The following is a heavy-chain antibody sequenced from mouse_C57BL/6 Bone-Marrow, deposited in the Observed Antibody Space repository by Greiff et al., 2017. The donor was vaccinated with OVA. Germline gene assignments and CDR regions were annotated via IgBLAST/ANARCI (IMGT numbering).Heavy chain of an antibody. CDR2: IDPANGNT. J-gene: IGHJ1*03. CDR3: ARVITTVVATGYFDV. CDR1: GFNIKNTY. Sequence: EVQRVESVAELVRPGASVKLSCTASGFNIKNTYMHWVKQRPEQGLEWIGRIDPANGNTKYAPKFQGKATITADTSSNTAYLQLSSLTSEDTAIYYCARVITTVVATGYFDVWGTGTTVTVSS. V-gene: IGHV14-3*01. D-gene: IGHD1-1*01.